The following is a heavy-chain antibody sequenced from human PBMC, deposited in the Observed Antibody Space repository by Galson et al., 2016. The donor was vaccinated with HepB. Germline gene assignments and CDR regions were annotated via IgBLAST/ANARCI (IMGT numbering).Heavy chain of an antibody. CDR3: VRGVVRQVYGMDV. Sequence: SETLSLTCTVSGGSVSSHSYYWCWIRQPPGKGLQYIGYIYYSGSTSYNPSLKSRVTISVDTSKNQFSPKLSAVTAADTAVYYCVRGVVRQVYGMDVWGQGTTVTVSS. D-gene: IGHD3-3*01. CDR2: IYYSGST. CDR1: GGSVSSHSYY. J-gene: IGHJ6*02. V-gene: IGHV4-61*01.